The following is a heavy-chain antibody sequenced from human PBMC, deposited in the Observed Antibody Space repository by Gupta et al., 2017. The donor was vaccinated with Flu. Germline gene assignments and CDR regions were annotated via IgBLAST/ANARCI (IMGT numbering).Heavy chain of an antibody. Sequence: QVQLQESGPGLVKPSGTLSLTCVVSGGSISSNNWWSWVRQPPGKGPEWIGEIYDSGSINYNPSLSSRVTISIDISKNHFSLNLRSVTAADTAVYYCARGGLVSSGTYYKSYQYRGMDVWGQGTTVIVS. CDR2: IYDSGSI. V-gene: IGHV4-4*02. CDR3: ARGGLVSSGTYYKSYQYRGMDV. CDR1: GGSISSNNW. J-gene: IGHJ6*02. D-gene: IGHD3-10*01.